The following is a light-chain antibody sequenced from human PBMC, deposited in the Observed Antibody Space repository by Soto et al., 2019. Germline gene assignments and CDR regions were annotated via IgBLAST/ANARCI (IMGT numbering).Light chain of an antibody. CDR3: QQHGTSPIT. CDR2: AAS. Sequence: DIQMTQSPSSLSASVGDRVTITCQASQDIKNYLNWYRQKPGKAPKLLIYAASSLHSGVPSRFSGSGSGTDFTLTISRLETEDFAVYYCQQHGTSPITFGQGTRLEIK. V-gene: IGKV1-39*01. CDR1: QDIKNY. J-gene: IGKJ5*01.